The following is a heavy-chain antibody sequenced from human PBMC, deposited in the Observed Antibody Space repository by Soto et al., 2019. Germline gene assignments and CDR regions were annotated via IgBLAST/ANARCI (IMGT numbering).Heavy chain of an antibody. CDR1: GGTFSSYA. CDR3: ARGVAGGSYYSFDY. Sequence: SVKVSCKASGGTFSSYAISWVRQTPGQGLEWMGGIIPIFGTANYAQKFQGRVTITADESTSTAYMELSSLRSEDTAVYYCARGVAGGSYYSFDYWGQGTLVTVSS. D-gene: IGHD1-26*01. V-gene: IGHV1-69*13. J-gene: IGHJ4*02. CDR2: IIPIFGTA.